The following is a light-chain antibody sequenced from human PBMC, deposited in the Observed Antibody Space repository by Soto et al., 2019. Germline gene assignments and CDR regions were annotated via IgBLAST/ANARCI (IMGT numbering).Light chain of an antibody. V-gene: IGKV1-5*03. Sequence: DIQMNKCPSTRSPSLEDKVTMIWRASQSISSWLARYQQKPGKAPKLLIYKASSLESGVPSRFSGSGSGTEFTLTISSLQPDDFATYYCQQYNSYSWTFGQGTKVDIK. CDR1: QSISSW. CDR2: KAS. CDR3: QQYNSYSWT. J-gene: IGKJ1*01.